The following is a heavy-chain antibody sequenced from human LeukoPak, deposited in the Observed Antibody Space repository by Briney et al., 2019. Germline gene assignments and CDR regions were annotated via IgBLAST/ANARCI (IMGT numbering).Heavy chain of an antibody. V-gene: IGHV3-21*01. D-gene: IGHD3-10*01. Sequence: PGGSLRLSCAASGFTFSSYSMNWVRQAPGKGLEWVSSISSSSSYIYYADSVKGRFTISRDNAKNSLYLQMNSLRAEDTAVYYCARDPFHYYGSGTGYWGQGTLVTVSS. CDR1: GFTFSSYS. CDR2: ISSSSSYI. CDR3: ARDPFHYYGSGTGY. J-gene: IGHJ4*02.